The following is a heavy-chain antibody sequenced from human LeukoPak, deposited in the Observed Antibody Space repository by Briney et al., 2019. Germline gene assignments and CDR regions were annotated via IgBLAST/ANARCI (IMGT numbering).Heavy chain of an antibody. D-gene: IGHD3-16*02. J-gene: IGHJ4*02. CDR1: GFNFRDYA. V-gene: IGHV3-23*01. CDR3: AKETKERFVELSSD. CDR2: IVGGGEIT. Sequence: GGSLRLSCAASGFNFRDYAMCWVRQAPGKGLEWISAIVGGGEITYYTGSMKGRFTISRDNSKNTLYLQMNSLRADDTAVYYCAKETKERFVELSSDWGQGVLVTLSS.